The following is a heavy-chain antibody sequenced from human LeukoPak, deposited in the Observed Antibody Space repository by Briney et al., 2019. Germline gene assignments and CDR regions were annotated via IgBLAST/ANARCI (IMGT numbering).Heavy chain of an antibody. J-gene: IGHJ4*02. CDR2: ISSSSSYI. CDR1: GFTFSSYS. V-gene: IGHV3-21*01. D-gene: IGHD1-26*01. CDR3: ASGRGRCDY. Sequence: GGALRLSCAASGFTFSSYSINCVRQAPGKGLEWVSSISSSSSYIYYADSVKGRFTISRDNAKNLLYLQMNSLRAEDTAVYYCASGRGRCDYWGQGTLVTVSS.